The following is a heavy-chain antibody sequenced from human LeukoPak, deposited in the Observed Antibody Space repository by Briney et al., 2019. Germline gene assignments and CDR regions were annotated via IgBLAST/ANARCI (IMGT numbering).Heavy chain of an antibody. V-gene: IGHV1-8*03. CDR3: AREAINWTNVGPVRYFDY. CDR1: GYTFTSYD. J-gene: IGHJ4*02. D-gene: IGHD1-20*01. CDR2: MNPNSGNT. Sequence: ASVKVSCKASGYTFTSYDINWVRQATGQGLEWMGWMNPNSGNTGCAQKFQGRVTITRNTSISTAYMELSSLRSEDTAVYYCAREAINWTNVGPVRYFDYWGQGTLVTVSS.